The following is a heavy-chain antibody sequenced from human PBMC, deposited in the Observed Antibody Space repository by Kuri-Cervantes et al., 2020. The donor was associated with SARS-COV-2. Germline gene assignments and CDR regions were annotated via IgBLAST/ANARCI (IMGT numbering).Heavy chain of an antibody. CDR3: AKDPYDFWSGYYLYYFDY. D-gene: IGHD3-3*01. V-gene: IGHV3-30*09. CDR1: GFTFSRYA. J-gene: IGHJ4*02. Sequence: GESLKISCAASGFTFSRYAMHWVRQAPGKGLEWVAVISYDGSNKYYADSVKGRFAISRDNSKNTLYLQMNSLRAEDTAVYYCAKDPYDFWSGYYLYYFDYWGQGTLVTVSS. CDR2: ISYDGSNK.